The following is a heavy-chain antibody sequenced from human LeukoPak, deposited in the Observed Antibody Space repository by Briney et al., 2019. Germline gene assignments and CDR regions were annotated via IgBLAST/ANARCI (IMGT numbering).Heavy chain of an antibody. CDR3: TIGSSSGSLAY. Sequence: PSETLSLTCTVSGASVNDNYWSWSRQPAGKTLEWIGRIYTDGSTNYNPSLKSRVAISVDTSTNQSSLFLRSVTAADTAIYYCTIGSSSGSLAYWGQGTLVTVSS. D-gene: IGHD2-15*01. J-gene: IGHJ4*02. CDR1: GASVNDNY. V-gene: IGHV4-4*07. CDR2: IYTDGST.